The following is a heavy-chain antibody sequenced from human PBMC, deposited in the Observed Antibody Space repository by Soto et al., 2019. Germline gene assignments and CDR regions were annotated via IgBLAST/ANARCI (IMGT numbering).Heavy chain of an antibody. D-gene: IGHD3-16*01. V-gene: IGHV1-18*01. CDR3: AMVDVYVTPSPQDV. Sequence: QVQLVQSRAEVKNPGASVKVSCKASGYSFTRYGIAWARQAPGQGLEWMGWTNTYNGNTNYAQNLQGRVTLTTDTSTSTAYMELTSLRSNDTAIYYCAMVDVYVTPSPQDVWGQGTTVIVSS. CDR2: TNTYNGNT. CDR1: GYSFTRYG. J-gene: IGHJ6*02.